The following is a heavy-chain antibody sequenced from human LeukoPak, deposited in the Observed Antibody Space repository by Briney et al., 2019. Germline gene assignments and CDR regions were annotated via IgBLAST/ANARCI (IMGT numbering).Heavy chain of an antibody. CDR1: GGTFSSYA. D-gene: IGHD3-22*01. Sequence: ASVKVSCKASGGTFSSYAISWVRQAPGQGLEWMGGIIPIFGTANYAQKFQGRVTITADKSASTAYMELSSLRSEDTAVYYCAMAADYYDSSGYYSGTWFDPWGQGTLVTVSS. J-gene: IGHJ5*02. V-gene: IGHV1-69*06. CDR2: IIPIFGTA. CDR3: AMAADYYDSSGYYSGTWFDP.